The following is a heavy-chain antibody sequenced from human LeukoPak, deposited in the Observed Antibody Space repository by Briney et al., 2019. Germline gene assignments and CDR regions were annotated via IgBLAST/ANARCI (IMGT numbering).Heavy chain of an antibody. CDR1: GYTFTCYY. J-gene: IGHJ5*02. Sequence: ASVKVSCKASGYTFTCYYMHWVRQAPGQGLEWMGWINPNSGGTNYAQKFQGRVTMTRDTSISTAYMELSRLRSDDTAVYYCARDLRLGGFLWFDPGGQGTLVTVSS. V-gene: IGHV1-2*02. D-gene: IGHD3-10*01. CDR3: ARDLRLGGFLWFDP. CDR2: INPNSGGT.